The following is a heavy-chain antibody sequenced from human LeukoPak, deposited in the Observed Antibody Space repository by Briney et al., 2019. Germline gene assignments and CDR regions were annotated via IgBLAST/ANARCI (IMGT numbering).Heavy chain of an antibody. V-gene: IGHV4-59*08. CDR3: ARRGSSWLYYFDY. D-gene: IGHD6-13*01. J-gene: IGHJ4*02. Sequence: SETLSLTCTVSGGSISGYYWSWIRQPPGKGLEWIGYIYYSGNTNYNPSLKSRVTISVDTSKNQFSLKLSSVTAADTAVYYCARRGSSWLYYFDYWGQGTLVTVSS. CDR1: GGSISGYY. CDR2: IYYSGNT.